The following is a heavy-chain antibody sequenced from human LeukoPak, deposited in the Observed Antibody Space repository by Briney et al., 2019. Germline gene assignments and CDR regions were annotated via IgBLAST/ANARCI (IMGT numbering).Heavy chain of an antibody. J-gene: IGHJ4*02. V-gene: IGHV3-30*04. CDR3: ARGGLHYYDSSGFDH. CDR1: GFTFSRYA. Sequence: GGSLRLSCAASGFTFSRYAMHWVRQAPGKGLECVAVILYDGRKKEYADSVKGRFTISRDNSKNTLYLQMNSLRAEDTAVYYCARGGLHYYDSSGFDHWGQGTQVTVSS. CDR2: ILYDGRKK. D-gene: IGHD3-22*01.